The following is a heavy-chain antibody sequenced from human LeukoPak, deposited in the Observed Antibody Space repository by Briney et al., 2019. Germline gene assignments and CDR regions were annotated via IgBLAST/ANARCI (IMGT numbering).Heavy chain of an antibody. CDR3: ARGDRITIFGVVIIPTGGKWFDP. CDR2: INHSGST. Sequence: PSETLSLTCAVYGGSFSGYYWSWIRQPPGKGLEWIGEINHSGSTNYNPSLKSRVTISVDTSKNQFSLKLSSVTAADTAVYYCARGDRITIFGVVIIPTGGKWFDPWGQGTLVTVSS. CDR1: GGSFSGYY. V-gene: IGHV4-34*01. D-gene: IGHD3-3*01. J-gene: IGHJ5*02.